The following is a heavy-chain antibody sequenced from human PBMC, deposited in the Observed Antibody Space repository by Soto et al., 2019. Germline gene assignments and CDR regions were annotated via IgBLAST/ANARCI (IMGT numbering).Heavy chain of an antibody. V-gene: IGHV3-73*01. CDR3: AGYNSGNF. D-gene: IGHD5-12*01. Sequence: EVQLVESGGGLVQPGGSLKLSCAASGFTFSDSAMHWVRQASGKGLEWVGRIRSKANNYATAYAASVKGRFTISSDDSKYTANLQMNSLKTEDAAVYYCAGYNSGNFWGQGTMVTVSS. CDR2: IRSKANNYAT. CDR1: GFTFSDSA. J-gene: IGHJ4*02.